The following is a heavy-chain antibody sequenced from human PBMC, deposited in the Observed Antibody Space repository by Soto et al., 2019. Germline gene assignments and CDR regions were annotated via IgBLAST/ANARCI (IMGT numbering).Heavy chain of an antibody. V-gene: IGHV4-34*01. Sequence: PSETLSLTCAVYGGSFSSYFWSWIRQSPGKGLEWIGEINDSGNTNHNPSLKSRVTISVDTSKNQFSLNLSSVTAADTAVYYCARHPGYGLYYFDFWGQGTLVTVSS. J-gene: IGHJ4*02. CDR2: INDSGNT. D-gene: IGHD5-18*01. CDR3: ARHPGYGLYYFDF. CDR1: GGSFSSYF.